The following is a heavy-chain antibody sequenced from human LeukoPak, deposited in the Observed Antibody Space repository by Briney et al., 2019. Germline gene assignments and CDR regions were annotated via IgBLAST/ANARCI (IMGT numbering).Heavy chain of an antibody. CDR3: ARGPYAWGYIDY. CDR1: GDSISSGTYY. J-gene: IGHJ4*02. V-gene: IGHV4-61*02. D-gene: IGHD7-27*01. CDR2: FYTSGST. Sequence: SQTLSLTCTVSGDSISSGTYYWSWIRQPAGKGLEWIGRFYTSGSTNYNPSLKSRVTISVDTSKNQFSLKLSSVTAADTAVYFCARGPYAWGYIDYWGQGTLVTVSS.